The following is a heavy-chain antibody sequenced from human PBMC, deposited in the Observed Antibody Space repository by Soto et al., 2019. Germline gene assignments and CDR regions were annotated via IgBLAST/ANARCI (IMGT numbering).Heavy chain of an antibody. J-gene: IGHJ6*02. CDR2: IKQDGSEK. CDR3: AREYSSSSYYYYGMDV. CDR1: GFTFSSYW. D-gene: IGHD6-6*01. Sequence: GGSLRLSCAASGFTFSSYWMSWVRQAPGKGLEWVANIKQDGSEKYYVDSVKGRCTITIDNAKNTLYLQMNSLRAEATAVYYCAREYSSSSYYYYGMDVWGQGTTVTVSS. V-gene: IGHV3-7*01.